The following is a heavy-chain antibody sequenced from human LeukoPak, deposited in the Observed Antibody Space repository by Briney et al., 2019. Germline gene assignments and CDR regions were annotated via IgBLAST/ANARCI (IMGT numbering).Heavy chain of an antibody. CDR2: IDTSASYK. Sequence: GGSLRLSCAASGFTFSTYSMNWVRQAPGKGLEWVSFIDTSASYKYYGESMKGRFTISRDNAKKSLYLQMNGLRADDTAVYYCARGRSITLLRGVAMSDGFDIWGQGTTVTVSP. CDR3: ARGRSITLLRGVAMSDGFDI. J-gene: IGHJ3*02. V-gene: IGHV3-21*01. CDR1: GFTFSTYS. D-gene: IGHD3-10*01.